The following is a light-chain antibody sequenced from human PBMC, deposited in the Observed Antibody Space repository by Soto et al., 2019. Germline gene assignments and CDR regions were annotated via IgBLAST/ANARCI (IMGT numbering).Light chain of an antibody. CDR1: QTVSSGF. V-gene: IGKV3-20*01. CDR2: GAS. J-gene: IGKJ4*01. Sequence: EIVLTQSPRTLSVSPGERATVSCRASQTVSSGFLAWYQQKVGQAPRLLIYGASTRATGIPDRFSGSGSGTDFTLTIDRLEPEDFAVYYCHQYYSSPTTFGGGTKVDIK. CDR3: HQYYSSPTT.